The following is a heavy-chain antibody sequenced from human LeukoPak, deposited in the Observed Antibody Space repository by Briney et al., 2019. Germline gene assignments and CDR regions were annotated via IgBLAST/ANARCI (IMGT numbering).Heavy chain of an antibody. D-gene: IGHD6-13*01. CDR2: ISSSGSTI. V-gene: IGHV3-11*04. CDR1: GFTFSDYY. J-gene: IGHJ4*02. Sequence: GGSLRLSCAASGFTFSDYYMSWIRQAPGKGLEWVSYISSSGSTIYYADSVKGRFTISRDNAKNSLYLQMNSLRAEDTAVYYCARVRQQLVSFYFDYWGQGTLVTVSS. CDR3: ARVRQQLVSFYFDY.